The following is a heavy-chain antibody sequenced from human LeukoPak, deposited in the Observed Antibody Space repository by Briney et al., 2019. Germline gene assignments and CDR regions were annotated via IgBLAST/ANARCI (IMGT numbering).Heavy chain of an antibody. CDR3: AKAAYDSSGSWYYFDY. V-gene: IGHV3-30*02. CDR2: IHYDGRNQ. Sequence: GGSLGLSCAASGFHFKGYGMHWVRQAPGKGLEWVTFIHYDGRNQYYADSVKGRFTISRDNSKNTLYLQMNSLRPEDTAVYYCAKAAYDSSGSWYYFDYWGQGTLVTVSS. D-gene: IGHD3-22*01. J-gene: IGHJ4*02. CDR1: GFHFKGYG.